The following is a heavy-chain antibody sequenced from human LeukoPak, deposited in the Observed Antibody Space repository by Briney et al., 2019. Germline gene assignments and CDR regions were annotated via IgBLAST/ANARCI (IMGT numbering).Heavy chain of an antibody. CDR1: GGSISSYY. D-gene: IGHD2-2*01. CDR3: ARGFSLGVVVPAAMGYYYMDV. J-gene: IGHJ6*03. Sequence: SETLSLTCTVSGGSISSYYWSWIRQPPGKGLEWIGYIYYSGGTNYNPSLKSRVTISVDTSKNQFSLKLSSVTAADTAVYYCARGFSLGVVVPAAMGYYYMDVWGKGTTVTVSS. CDR2: IYYSGGT. V-gene: IGHV4-59*01.